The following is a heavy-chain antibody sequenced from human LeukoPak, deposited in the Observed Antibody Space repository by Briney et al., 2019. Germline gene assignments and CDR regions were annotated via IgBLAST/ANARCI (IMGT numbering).Heavy chain of an antibody. CDR2: ISGSSGRT. V-gene: IGHV3-23*01. CDR1: GFTFSSYA. Sequence: GGSLRLSCAASGFTFSSYAMNWVRQAPGKGLEWVSAISGSSGRTYYADSVKGRFTISRDNSKNTLYLQMNSLRAEDTAVYYCAKDTGSGYDYFSYYFDYWGQGTLVTVSS. CDR3: AKDTGSGYDYFSYYFDY. D-gene: IGHD5-12*01. J-gene: IGHJ4*02.